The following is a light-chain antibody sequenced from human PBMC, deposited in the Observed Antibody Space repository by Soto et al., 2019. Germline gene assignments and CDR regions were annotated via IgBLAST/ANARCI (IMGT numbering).Light chain of an antibody. Sequence: ETVLTQSPGTLSLSPGERATLSCRASQTIRSNYLAWYRQTPGQAPRLLIYGASNRATGIADRFSGSGSGTDFTLSSSRLEHEDFALYYCQQYGSSPWTFGQGTKVEIK. CDR1: QTIRSNY. V-gene: IGKV3-20*01. J-gene: IGKJ1*01. CDR3: QQYGSSPWT. CDR2: GAS.